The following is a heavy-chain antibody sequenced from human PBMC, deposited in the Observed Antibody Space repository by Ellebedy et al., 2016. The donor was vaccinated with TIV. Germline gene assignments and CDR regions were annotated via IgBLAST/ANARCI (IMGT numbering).Heavy chain of an antibody. Sequence: MPSETLSLTCTVSGGSVTSGNYYWRWIRQAPGKGLEWIGHIHHTGNTKDHPSLERRVTIELDTSKNHFSLKVTDMTAADTAVYYCTRMGNWEGFFWGQGALVTVSS. CDR1: GGSVTSGNYY. V-gene: IGHV4-61*03. D-gene: IGHD1-1*01. J-gene: IGHJ4*02. CDR3: TRMGNWEGFF. CDR2: IHHTGNT.